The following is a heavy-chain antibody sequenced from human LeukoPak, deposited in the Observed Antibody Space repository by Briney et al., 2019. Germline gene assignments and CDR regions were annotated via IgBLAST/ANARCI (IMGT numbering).Heavy chain of an antibody. CDR2: IKQDGSEK. Sequence: GGSLRLSCAASGFTFSSYWMSWVRQAPGKGLEWVANIKQDGSEKYYVDSVKGRFTISRDNAKNSLYLQMNSLRAEDTAVYYCARDRGYSYGLHYYYYYMDVWGKGTTVTASS. CDR1: GFTFSSYW. V-gene: IGHV3-7*01. D-gene: IGHD5-18*01. J-gene: IGHJ6*03. CDR3: ARDRGYSYGLHYYYYYMDV.